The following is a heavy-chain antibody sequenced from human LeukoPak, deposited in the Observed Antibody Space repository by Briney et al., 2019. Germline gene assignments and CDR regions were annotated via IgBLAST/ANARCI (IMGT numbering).Heavy chain of an antibody. D-gene: IGHD5-18*01. Sequence: GASVKVSCKASGYTFTGYYMHWVRQAPGQGLEWMGWINPNSGGTNYAQKFQGRVTMTRDTSISTAYMELSRLRSDDTAVYYCAKGQGYNYGDSIDYWGQGTLVTVSS. J-gene: IGHJ4*02. V-gene: IGHV1-2*02. CDR1: GYTFTGYY. CDR2: INPNSGGT. CDR3: AKGQGYNYGDSIDY.